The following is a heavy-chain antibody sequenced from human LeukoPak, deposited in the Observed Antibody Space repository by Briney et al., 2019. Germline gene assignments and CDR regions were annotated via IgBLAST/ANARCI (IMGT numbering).Heavy chain of an antibody. V-gene: IGHV1-69*01. CDR3: ESKGAPYCGGDCHPPKTSHIQINNWFDP. Sequence: ISXVRQAPGQGLEWMGGIIPIFGTANYAQKFQGRVTITADESTSKAYMELSRLRSEDTAVYYCESKGAPYCGGDCHPPKTSHIQINNWFDPWGQGTLVTVSS. J-gene: IGHJ5*02. CDR2: IIPIFGTA. D-gene: IGHD2-21*01.